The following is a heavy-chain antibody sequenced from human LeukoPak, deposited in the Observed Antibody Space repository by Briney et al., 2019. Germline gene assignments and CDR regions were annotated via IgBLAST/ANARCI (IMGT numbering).Heavy chain of an antibody. CDR2: IKLDGGEK. CDR3: ARDQYDTWSRRGNFDS. D-gene: IGHD3-3*01. CDR1: GFTFGKYW. V-gene: IGHV3-7*03. J-gene: IGHJ4*02. Sequence: GRSLRLSCVASGFTFGKYWMSWVRQAPGKGLEWVANIKLDGGEKNYVDSVKGRFTISRDNTKNSLYLQMNSLRAEDTAVFYCARDQYDTWSRRGNFDSWGQGTLVIVSS.